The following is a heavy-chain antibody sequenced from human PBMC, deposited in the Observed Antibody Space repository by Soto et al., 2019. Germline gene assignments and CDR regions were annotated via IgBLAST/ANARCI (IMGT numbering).Heavy chain of an antibody. D-gene: IGHD3-10*01. Sequence: ASVKVSCKASGGTFSSYAISWVRQAPGQGLEWMGGIIPIFGTANYAQKFQGRVTITADESTSTAYMELSSLRSEDTAVYYCARAGPSYGSGSYYNVGFYAFDIWGQGTMVTVSS. CDR3: ARAGPSYGSGSYYNVGFYAFDI. J-gene: IGHJ3*02. V-gene: IGHV1-69*13. CDR2: IIPIFGTA. CDR1: GGTFSSYA.